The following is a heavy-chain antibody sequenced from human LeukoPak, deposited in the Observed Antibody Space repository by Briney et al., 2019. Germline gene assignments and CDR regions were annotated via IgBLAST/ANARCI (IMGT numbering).Heavy chain of an antibody. V-gene: IGHV4-59*01. CDR1: GGSISSYY. CDR2: IYYSGST. CDR3: ARRGVVTGYFDY. D-gene: IGHD5-18*01. Sequence: PSETLSLTCTVSGGSISSYYWSWIRQPPGKGLEWIGYIYYSGSTNYNPSLKSRVTISVDTSKNQFSLKLSSVTAADTAVYYCARRGVVTGYFDYWGLGTLVTVSS. J-gene: IGHJ4*02.